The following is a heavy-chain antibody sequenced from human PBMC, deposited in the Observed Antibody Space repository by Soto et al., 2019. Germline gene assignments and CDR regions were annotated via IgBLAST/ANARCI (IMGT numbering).Heavy chain of an antibody. Sequence: PGGSLRLSCAASGFTFSSYSMNWVRQAPGKGLEWVSSISSSSYIYYADSVKGRFTISRDNAKNSLYLQMNSLRAEDTAVYYCAREPPLTYSSGWLDYWGQGTLVTVSS. CDR3: AREPPLTYSSGWLDY. D-gene: IGHD6-19*01. V-gene: IGHV3-21*01. J-gene: IGHJ4*02. CDR1: GFTFSSYS. CDR2: ISSSSYI.